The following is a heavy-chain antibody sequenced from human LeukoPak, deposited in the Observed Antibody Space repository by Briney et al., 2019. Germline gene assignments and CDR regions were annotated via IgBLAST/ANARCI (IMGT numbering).Heavy chain of an antibody. J-gene: IGHJ4*02. D-gene: IGHD3-10*01. Sequence: ASVKVSCKASGYTFTGYYMHWVRQAPGQGLEWMGWINPNSGGTNYAQKFQGRVTMTRDTSISTAYMELSRLRSDDTAVYYCARVGLYRAVYGSGRFDYWGQGTLVTVCS. CDR3: ARVGLYRAVYGSGRFDY. CDR1: GYTFTGYY. CDR2: INPNSGGT. V-gene: IGHV1-2*02.